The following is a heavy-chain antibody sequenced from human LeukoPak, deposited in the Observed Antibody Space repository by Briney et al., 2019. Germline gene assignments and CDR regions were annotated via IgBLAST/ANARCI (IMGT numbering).Heavy chain of an antibody. CDR1: GYTFTSYD. V-gene: IGHV1-8*01. CDR3: ARGTEILWFGELLYGRYDAFDI. CDR2: MNPNSGNT. Sequence: ASVKVSCKAPGYTFTSYDINWVRQATGQGLEWMGWMNPNSGNTGYAQKFQGRVTMTRNTSISTAYMELSSLRSEDTAVYYCARGTEILWFGELLYGRYDAFDIWGQGTMVTVSS. D-gene: IGHD3-10*01. J-gene: IGHJ3*02.